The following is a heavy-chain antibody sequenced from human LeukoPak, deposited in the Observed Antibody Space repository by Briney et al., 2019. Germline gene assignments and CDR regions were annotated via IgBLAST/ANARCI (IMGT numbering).Heavy chain of an antibody. CDR3: ARGPYSYDSSGAFDI. CDR1: GDSISSGGYY. J-gene: IGHJ3*02. CDR2: ISSSGST. Sequence: SETLSLTCTVSGDSISSGGYYWSWIRQPAGKGLEWIGRISSSGSTNYNPSLKSRVTISVDTSKNQFSLKLSSVTAADTAVYFCARGPYSYDSSGAFDIWGQGTMVTVSS. D-gene: IGHD3-22*01. V-gene: IGHV4-61*02.